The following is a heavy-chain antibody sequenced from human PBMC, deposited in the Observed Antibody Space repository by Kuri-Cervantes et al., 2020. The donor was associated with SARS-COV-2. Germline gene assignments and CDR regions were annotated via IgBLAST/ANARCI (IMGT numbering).Heavy chain of an antibody. J-gene: IGHJ3*02. CDR2: INPKSGGT. Sequence: ASVKVSCKASAYTFNDYYIHWVRQAPGQGLEWMGWINPKSGGTDSAQKFQCWVTMTRDTSISTAYMELSRLRSDDTAVYYCARGPSCGYLWGSYHWGGDSFDIWGQGTMVTVSS. CDR3: ARGPSCGYLWGSYHWGGDSFDI. V-gene: IGHV1-2*04. D-gene: IGHD3-16*02. CDR1: AYTFNDYY.